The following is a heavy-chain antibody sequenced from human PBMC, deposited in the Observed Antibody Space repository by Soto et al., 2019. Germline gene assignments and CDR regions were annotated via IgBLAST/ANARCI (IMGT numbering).Heavy chain of an antibody. CDR1: GTSIPTDDW. V-gene: IGHV4-4*02. J-gene: IGHJ4*02. CDR3: ASSGPLYSAVTARDY. CDR2: IIQSWVA. Sequence: PSETLSLTCTVSGTSIPTDDWWSWVRQAPGKGPEWIGYIIQSWVAEYNPSLKSRVTMSLDKSNNSFSMKLASVTAADTGVYFCASSGPLYSAVTARDYWGPGLVVT. D-gene: IGHD1-26*01.